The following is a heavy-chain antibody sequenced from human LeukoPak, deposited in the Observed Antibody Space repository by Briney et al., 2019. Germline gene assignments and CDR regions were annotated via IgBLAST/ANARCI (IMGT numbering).Heavy chain of an antibody. V-gene: IGHV3-23*01. CDR3: AKGFVVVRGVTSNWFDP. CDR1: GFTFSSYA. D-gene: IGHD3-10*01. J-gene: IGHJ5*02. CDR2: ISGSGGST. Sequence: GGSLRLSCAASGFTFSSYAMSWVRQAPGKGLEWVSAISGSGGSTYYADSVKGRFTISRDNSKNTLYLQMNSLRAEDTAVYYCAKGFVVVRGVTSNWFDPWGQGTLVTVSS.